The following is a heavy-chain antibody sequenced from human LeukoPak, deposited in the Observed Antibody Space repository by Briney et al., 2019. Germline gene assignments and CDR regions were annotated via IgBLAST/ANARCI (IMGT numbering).Heavy chain of an antibody. CDR3: AKDPTMIVVVIPDY. CDR1: GFTFSSYA. D-gene: IGHD3-22*01. CDR2: ISGSGGST. V-gene: IGHV3-23*01. J-gene: IGHJ4*02. Sequence: GGSLRLSCAASGFTFSSYAMSWVRQAPGKGLEWVSAISGSGGSTYYADSVKGRFTISRDNSKNTLYLQMNSLRAEDTAVYYCAKDPTMIVVVIPDYWGQGTLVTVSS.